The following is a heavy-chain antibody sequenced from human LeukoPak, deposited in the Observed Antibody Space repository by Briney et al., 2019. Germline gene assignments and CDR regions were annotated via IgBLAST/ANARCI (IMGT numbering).Heavy chain of an antibody. CDR3: ARGVVTDDYYMDV. V-gene: IGHV4-61*02. CDR1: GGSVNSGRYY. D-gene: IGHD2-21*02. J-gene: IGHJ6*03. Sequence: SQTLSLTCTVSGGSVNSGRYYWTWIRQPAGQGLEWIVRLYTNDNTNYNPSLESRVSISLDTSKIQFYLQLTSVTAAGTAVYFCARGVVTDDYYMDVWGKGTTVTVSS. CDR2: LYTNDNT.